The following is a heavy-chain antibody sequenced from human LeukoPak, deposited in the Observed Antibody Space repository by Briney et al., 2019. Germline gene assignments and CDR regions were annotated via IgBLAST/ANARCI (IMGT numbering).Heavy chain of an antibody. CDR3: ARVKEGSITIFGVVTNPNWFYP. CDR1: GGTFSSYA. V-gene: IGHV1-69*13. CDR2: IIPIFGTA. Sequence: GASVKVSCKASGGTFSSYAISWVRQAPGQGLEWMGGIIPIFGTANYAQKFQGRVTITADESTSTAYMELSSLRSEDTAVYYCARVKEGSITIFGVVTNPNWFYPWGQGTLVTVSS. D-gene: IGHD3-3*01. J-gene: IGHJ5*02.